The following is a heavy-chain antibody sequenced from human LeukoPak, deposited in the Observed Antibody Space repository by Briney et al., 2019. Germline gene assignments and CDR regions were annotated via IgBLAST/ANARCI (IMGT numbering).Heavy chain of an antibody. D-gene: IGHD3-3*01. CDR3: AREGARGRRVTIFGVAAYGMDV. CDR1: GFTFSSYW. J-gene: IGHJ6*02. CDR2: IKQDGSEK. Sequence: GGSLRLSCAASGFTFSSYWMSRVRQAPGKGLEWVANIKQDGSEKYYVDSVKGRFTISRDNAKNSLYLQMNSLRAEDTAVYYCAREGARGRRVTIFGVAAYGMDVWGQGTTVTVSS. V-gene: IGHV3-7*01.